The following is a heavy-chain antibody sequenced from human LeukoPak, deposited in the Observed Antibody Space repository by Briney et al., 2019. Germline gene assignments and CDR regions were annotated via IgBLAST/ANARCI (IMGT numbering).Heavy chain of an antibody. D-gene: IGHD2-21*02. V-gene: IGHV1-2*02. CDR2: INPHSGGT. Sequence: ASVTVSCKASGYTFSDNYIHWVRQAPGQGLEWMGWINPHSGGTNYGENFQGRVTLTRDTSISTAYMDLSSLISDDTAVYYCAREFMRVTAFDIWGQGTMVT. CDR3: AREFMRVTAFDI. J-gene: IGHJ3*02. CDR1: GYTFSDNY.